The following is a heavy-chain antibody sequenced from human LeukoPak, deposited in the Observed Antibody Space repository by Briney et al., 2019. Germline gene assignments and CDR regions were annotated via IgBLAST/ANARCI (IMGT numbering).Heavy chain of an antibody. CDR1: GFTFSSYA. J-gene: IGHJ4*02. CDR2: ISGSGDNT. V-gene: IGHV3-23*01. CDR3: AKGSYYDSSGSFYFDH. D-gene: IGHD3-22*01. Sequence: GGSLRLSCAASGFTFSSYAMSRVRQAPGKGLEWVSGISGSGDNTYYADSVKGRFTISRDNSKNTLYVQVNSLGTEDTAAYYCAKGSYYDSSGSFYFDHWGQGTLVTVSS.